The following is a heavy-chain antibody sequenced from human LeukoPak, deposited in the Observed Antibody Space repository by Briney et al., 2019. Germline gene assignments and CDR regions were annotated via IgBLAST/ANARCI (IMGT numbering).Heavy chain of an antibody. Sequence: SETLSLTCTVSGGSISGYSWTWIRQPPGQGLEWIGYLHNSRTTSYNPSLTGRVIISVDTAMDQISLKLNSVTAADTAVYYCARGHLGLSPWGQGTLVTVSS. J-gene: IGHJ5*02. V-gene: IGHV4-59*01. CDR1: GGSISGYS. CDR3: ARGHLGLSP. D-gene: IGHD3-10*01. CDR2: LHNSRTT.